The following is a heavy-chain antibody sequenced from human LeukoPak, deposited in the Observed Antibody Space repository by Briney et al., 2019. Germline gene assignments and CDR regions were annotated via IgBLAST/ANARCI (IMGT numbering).Heavy chain of an antibody. CDR2: ISRSSTYI. J-gene: IGHJ6*03. CDR3: ARVLSGRGSLYDYYYYMDV. D-gene: IGHD3-10*01. Sequence: GGSLRLSCAASGFTFSTYNMNWVRQAPGKGLEWVSSISRSSTYIYYADSVKGRFTISRDNADNSLYLQMNSLRAEDTAVYYCARVLSGRGSLYDYYYYMDVWGKGTTVTISS. V-gene: IGHV3-21*04. CDR1: GFTFSTYN.